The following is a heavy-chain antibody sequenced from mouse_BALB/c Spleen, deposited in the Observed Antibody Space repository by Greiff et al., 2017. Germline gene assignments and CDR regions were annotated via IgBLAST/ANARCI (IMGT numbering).Heavy chain of an antibody. CDR3: TRDTGFAY. CDR2: ISSGGSYT. V-gene: IGHV5-6-4*01. CDR1: GFTFSSYT. Sequence: EVQLVESGGGLVKPGGSLKLSCAASGFTFSSYTMSWVRQTPEKRLEWVATISSGGSYTYYPDSVKGRFTISRDNAKNTLYLQMSSLKSEDTAMYYCTRDTGFAYWGQGTLVTVSA. J-gene: IGHJ3*01.